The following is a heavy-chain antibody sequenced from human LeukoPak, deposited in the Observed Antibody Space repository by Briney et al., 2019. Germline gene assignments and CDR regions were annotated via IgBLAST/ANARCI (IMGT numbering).Heavy chain of an antibody. CDR3: ARDDYGGNSEKDAFDI. J-gene: IGHJ3*02. CDR1: GFTFSSYS. V-gene: IGHV3-21*01. D-gene: IGHD4-23*01. Sequence: TGGSLRLSCAASGFTFSSYSMNWVRQAPGKGLEWVSSISSSSSYIYYADSVKGRFTISRDNAKNSLCLQMNSLRAEDTAVYYCARDDYGGNSEKDAFDIWGQGTMVTVSS. CDR2: ISSSSSYI.